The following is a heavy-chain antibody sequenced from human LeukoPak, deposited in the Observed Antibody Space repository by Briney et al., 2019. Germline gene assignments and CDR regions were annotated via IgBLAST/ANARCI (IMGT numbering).Heavy chain of an antibody. CDR3: ARGQWLPVFDF. CDR2: ISHSGTT. J-gene: IGHJ4*02. D-gene: IGHD3-22*01. V-gene: IGHV4-34*01. CDR1: GGSFSDYQ. Sequence: SETLSLTCAVSGGSFSDYQWNWIRQSPGKGLEWIGEISHSGTTTYNPSLKSRVTISVDTSKNHFSLKLSSVTAADTAVYYCARGQWLPVFDFWGQGTLVTVSS.